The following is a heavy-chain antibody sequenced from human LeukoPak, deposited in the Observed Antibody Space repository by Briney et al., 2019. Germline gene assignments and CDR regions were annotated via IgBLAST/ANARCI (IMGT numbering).Heavy chain of an antibody. CDR1: GGTFSSYA. V-gene: IGHV1-69*05. CDR2: IIPIFGTA. Sequence: GASVKVSCKASGGTFSSYAISWVRQAPGQGLEWMGGIIPIFGTANYAQKFQGRVTITTDESTSTAYMELSSLRSEDTAVYYCARAHPPIQLWLRDYYYMDVWGKGTTVTVSS. CDR3: ARAHPPIQLWLRDYYYMDV. D-gene: IGHD5-18*01. J-gene: IGHJ6*03.